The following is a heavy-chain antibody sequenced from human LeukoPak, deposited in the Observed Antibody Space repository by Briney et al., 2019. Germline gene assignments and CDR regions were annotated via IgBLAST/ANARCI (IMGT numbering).Heavy chain of an antibody. CDR3: ARVNRRETAHVLRFLEWSVNDAFDI. CDR1: GFTFSSYS. Sequence: GGSLRLSCAASGFTFSSYSMNWVRQAPGKGLEWVSSISSSSSYIYYADSVKGRFTISRDNAKNSLYLQMNSLRAEDTAVYYCARVNRRETAHVLRFLEWSVNDAFDIWGQGTMVTVSS. J-gene: IGHJ3*02. V-gene: IGHV3-21*01. D-gene: IGHD3-3*01. CDR2: ISSSSSYI.